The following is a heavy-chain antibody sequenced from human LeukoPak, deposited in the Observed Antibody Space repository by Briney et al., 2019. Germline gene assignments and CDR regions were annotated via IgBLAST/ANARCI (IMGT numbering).Heavy chain of an antibody. J-gene: IGHJ4*02. CDR3: AKVSDDSSLDFDY. CDR1: GFTFSSYA. CDR2: ISSSGGST. D-gene: IGHD3-22*01. V-gene: IGHV3-23*01. Sequence: GGSLRLSCAASGFTFSSYAMRWVRQAPGKGLEWVSAISSSGGSTYYADSVKGRFTISRDNSKNTLYLQMNSLRAEDTAVYYCAKVSDDSSLDFDYWGQGTLVTVSS.